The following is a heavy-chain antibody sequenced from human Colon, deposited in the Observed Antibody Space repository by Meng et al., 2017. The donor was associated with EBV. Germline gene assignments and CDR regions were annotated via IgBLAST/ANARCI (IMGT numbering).Heavy chain of an antibody. CDR3: ARVRVIPAAVGFDY. J-gene: IGHJ4*02. CDR1: GGSISTSYW. CDR2: IYRGGGT. V-gene: IGHV4-4*02. Sequence: QGQPQEACPGLVEPSGTLSLTCAVSGGSISTSYWWGWVRQPPGKGLEWIGEIYRGGGTNYNPSFKSRVTISVDTSNNHFSLKLSYVTAADTAVYYCARVRVIPAAVGFDYWGQGTLVTVSS. D-gene: IGHD2-2*01.